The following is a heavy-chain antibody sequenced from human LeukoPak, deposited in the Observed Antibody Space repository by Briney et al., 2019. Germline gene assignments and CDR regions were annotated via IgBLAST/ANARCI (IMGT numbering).Heavy chain of an antibody. Sequence: GESLKISCKGPGYTFPTYWIAWVRQMPGKGLEWMGTIYPDDYETRYSPSFQGQVTISADKSINTPYVQWSSLQASDTAMYYCARPRIAVARDDAFDVWGQGTMVTVSS. CDR2: IYPDDYET. J-gene: IGHJ3*01. CDR1: GYTFPTYW. D-gene: IGHD6-19*01. V-gene: IGHV5-51*01. CDR3: ARPRIAVARDDAFDV.